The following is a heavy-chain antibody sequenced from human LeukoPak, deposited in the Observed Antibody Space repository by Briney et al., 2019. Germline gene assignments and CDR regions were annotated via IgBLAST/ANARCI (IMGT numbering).Heavy chain of an antibody. CDR2: IYHSGST. CDR3: ARLIAVAGHFDY. CDR1: GGSISSSNW. J-gene: IGHJ4*02. D-gene: IGHD6-19*01. V-gene: IGHV4-4*02. Sequence: PSETLSLTCAVSGGSISSSNWWSWVRQPPGKGLEGIGEIYHSGSTNYNPSLKSRVTISVDKSKNQFSLKLSSVTAADTAVYYCARLIAVAGHFDYWGQGTLVTVSS.